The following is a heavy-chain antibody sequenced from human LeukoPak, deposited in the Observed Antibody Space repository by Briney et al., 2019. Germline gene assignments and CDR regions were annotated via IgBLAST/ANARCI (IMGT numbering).Heavy chain of an antibody. CDR2: IYTSGST. V-gene: IGHV4-61*02. D-gene: IGHD5-24*01. J-gene: IGHJ3*02. Sequence: SETLSLTCTVSGGSISSGSYYWSWIRQPAGKGLEWIGRIYTSGSTNYNPSLKSRVTISVDTSKNQFSLKLSSVTAADTAVYYCARGLLDGYTHPAAFDIWGQGTMVTVSS. CDR1: GGSISSGSYY. CDR3: ARGLLDGYTHPAAFDI.